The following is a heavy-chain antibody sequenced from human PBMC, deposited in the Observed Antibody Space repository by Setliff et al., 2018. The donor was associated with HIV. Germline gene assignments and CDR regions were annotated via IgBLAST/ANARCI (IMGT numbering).Heavy chain of an antibody. CDR3: ARGRMFGEFDFDY. D-gene: IGHD3-10*02. Sequence: SETLSLTCDVSGDLIRNSFYYWAWIRQPPGKGLEWIGYVSYSGSTNYNPSLKSRVTISPDTSKNQFSLKLQSVTAADTAVYYCARGRMFGEFDFDYWGQGTLVTVSS. CDR1: GDLIRNSFYY. CDR2: VSYSGST. J-gene: IGHJ4*02. V-gene: IGHV4-61*05.